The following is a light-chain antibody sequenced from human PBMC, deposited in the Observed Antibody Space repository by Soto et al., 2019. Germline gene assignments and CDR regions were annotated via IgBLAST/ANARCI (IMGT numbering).Light chain of an antibody. CDR1: QSVSDN. Sequence: EIVMTQSPATLSVSPGERATLSCRASQSVSDNLAWYQQKPGQAPRLLIYGASTRATGTPARFSGSGSGTEFTLTISSLQSEDFAVYYCQQYNKWPPWTFGQGTKVEIK. CDR3: QQYNKWPPWT. J-gene: IGKJ1*01. CDR2: GAS. V-gene: IGKV3-15*01.